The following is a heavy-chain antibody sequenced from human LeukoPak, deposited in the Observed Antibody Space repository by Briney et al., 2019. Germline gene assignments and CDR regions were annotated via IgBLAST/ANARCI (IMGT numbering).Heavy chain of an antibody. J-gene: IGHJ4*02. CDR2: IYHTGSA. D-gene: IGHD2-2*01. V-gene: IGHV4-38-2*01. CDR1: GYSFTSGHY. CDR3: ARYCTSTTCILRGFDY. Sequence: SETLSLTCSVSGYSFTSGHYWGWIRQPPGKGLEWIANIYHTGSAHYNPSLKSRVTISVDTPKNQFSLKLSSVTAADTAVYYCARYCTSTTCILRGFDYWGQGTLVTVSS.